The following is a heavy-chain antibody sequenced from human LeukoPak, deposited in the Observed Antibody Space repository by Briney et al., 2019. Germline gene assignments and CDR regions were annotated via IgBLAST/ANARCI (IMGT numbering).Heavy chain of an antibody. V-gene: IGHV3-30*04. Sequence: PGGSLRLSCAASGFTFSSYAMHWVRQAPGKGLEWVVVISYDGSTKYYADSVKGRFTISRDNSKNTLYLQMNSLRLEDTAVYYCARDRYSHSGNNWFDPWGRGTLVTVSS. CDR2: ISYDGSTK. J-gene: IGHJ5*02. CDR3: ARDRYSHSGNNWFDP. D-gene: IGHD3-10*01. CDR1: GFTFSSYA.